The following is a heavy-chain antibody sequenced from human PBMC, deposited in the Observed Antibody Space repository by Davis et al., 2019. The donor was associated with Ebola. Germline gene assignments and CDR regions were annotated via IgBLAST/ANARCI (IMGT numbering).Heavy chain of an antibody. CDR2: ISYDGSNK. Sequence: GGSLRLSCAASGFTFSSYAMHWVRQAPGKGLEWVAVISYDGSNKYYADSVKGRFTISRDNSKNTLYLQMNSLRAEDTAVYYCARDLLTGTTWDYWGQGTLVTVSS. J-gene: IGHJ4*02. CDR3: ARDLLTGTTWDY. CDR1: GFTFSSYA. D-gene: IGHD1-20*01. V-gene: IGHV3-30-3*01.